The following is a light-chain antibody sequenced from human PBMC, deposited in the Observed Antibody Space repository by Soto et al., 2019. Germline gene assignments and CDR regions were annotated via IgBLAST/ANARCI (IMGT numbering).Light chain of an antibody. V-gene: IGKV3-15*01. CDR3: QHYHQWPR. CDR1: QSISSD. J-gene: IGKJ3*01. Sequence: EFVLTQSPATLSLSLGERATPSCRASQSISSDLAWYQQKPGQAPRLLIYGASTRATGVPARFSGSGSGTDFTLTISGLQSEDFAVYFCQHYHQWPRFGPGTKVDI. CDR2: GAS.